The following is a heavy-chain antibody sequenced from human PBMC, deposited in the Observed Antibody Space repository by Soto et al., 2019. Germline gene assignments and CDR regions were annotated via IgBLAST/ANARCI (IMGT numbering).Heavy chain of an antibody. CDR2: MNPNSGNT. CDR1: GYTFTSYD. Sequence: ASVKVFCKASGYTFTSYDINWVRQATGQGLEWMGWMNPNSGNTGYAQKFQGRVTMTRNTSISTAYMELSSLRSEDTAVYYCARGPYYDFWSGSPYYFDYWGQGTLVTVAS. J-gene: IGHJ4*02. V-gene: IGHV1-8*01. D-gene: IGHD3-3*01. CDR3: ARGPYYDFWSGSPYYFDY.